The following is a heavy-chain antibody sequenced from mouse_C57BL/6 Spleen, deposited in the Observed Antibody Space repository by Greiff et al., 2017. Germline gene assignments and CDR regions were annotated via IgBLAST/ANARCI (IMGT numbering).Heavy chain of an antibody. CDR2: IWRGGST. CDR1: GFSLTSYG. V-gene: IGHV2-5*01. CDR3: AKRDYYGSSDWYFDV. Sequence: QVQLKESGPGLVQPSQSLSITCTVSGFSLTSYGVHWVRQSPGKGLEWLGVIWRGGSTDYNAAFMSRLSITKDNSKSQVFFKMNSLQADDTAIYYCAKRDYYGSSDWYFDVWGTGTTVTVSS. J-gene: IGHJ1*03. D-gene: IGHD1-1*01.